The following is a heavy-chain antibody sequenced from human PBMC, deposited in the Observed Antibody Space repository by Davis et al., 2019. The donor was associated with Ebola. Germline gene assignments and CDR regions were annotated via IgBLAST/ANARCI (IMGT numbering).Heavy chain of an antibody. CDR1: GGSFSGYY. D-gene: IGHD3-3*01. J-gene: IGHJ6*02. V-gene: IGHV4-34*01. CDR3: ARLRFLDYGMDV. CDR2: INHSGST. Sequence: GSLRLSCAVYGGSFSGYYWSWIRQPPGKGLEWIGEINHSGSTNYNPSLKSRVTISVDTSKNQFSLKLSSVTAADTAVYYCARLRFLDYGMDVWGQGTTVTVSS.